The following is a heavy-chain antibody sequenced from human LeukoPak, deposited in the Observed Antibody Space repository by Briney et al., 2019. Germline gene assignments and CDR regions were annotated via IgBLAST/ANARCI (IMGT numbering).Heavy chain of an antibody. CDR1: GYTFTSYA. V-gene: IGHV7-4-1*02. D-gene: IGHD4-17*01. CDR3: ARIPWRYGDYVNLDY. CDR2: INTNTGNP. Sequence: GASVKVSCKASGYTFTSYAMNWVRQAPGQGLEWMGWINTNTGNPTYAQGFTGRFVFSLDTSVSTSYLQINSLKAEDTAVYYCARIPWRYGDYVNLDYWGQGTLVTVSS. J-gene: IGHJ4*02.